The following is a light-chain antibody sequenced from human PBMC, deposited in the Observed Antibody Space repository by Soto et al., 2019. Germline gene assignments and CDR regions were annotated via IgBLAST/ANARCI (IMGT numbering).Light chain of an antibody. V-gene: IGKV1-9*01. CDR1: QGISIY. J-gene: IGKJ4*01. Sequence: IPLNQWPSVLSDSLGERVTTTCGASQGISIYLGWYQQKPGKAPKLLIYGASTLQSGVPSRFSGSGSGTDFTLTISSLQPEDFATYYCQQFNIYPLTFGGGTKVDIK. CDR2: GAS. CDR3: QQFNIYPLT.